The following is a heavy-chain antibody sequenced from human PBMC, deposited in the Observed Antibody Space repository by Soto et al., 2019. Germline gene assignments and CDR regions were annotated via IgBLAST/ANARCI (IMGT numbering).Heavy chain of an antibody. CDR2: IRSRVDNYAT. CDR1: GFTFSASA. V-gene: IGHV3-73*01. CDR3: ATPMTTADFFDY. D-gene: IGHD4-17*01. J-gene: IGHJ4*02. Sequence: GGSLRLSCAASGFTFSASAIYWVRQASGKGLEWVGRIRSRVDNYATAYAASVKGRFTISRDDSKNTAYLQMSSLKTEDTAVYYCATPMTTADFFDYWGQGTLVTVSS.